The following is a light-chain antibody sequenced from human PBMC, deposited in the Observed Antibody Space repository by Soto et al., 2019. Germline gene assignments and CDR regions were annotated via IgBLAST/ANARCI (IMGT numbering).Light chain of an antibody. Sequence: SYELTQPPSVSVSPGQTASIPCSGDKLGDKYACWYQQKPGQSPVLVIYQDRKRPSGIPERFSGSNSGNTATLTISGTQAVDEADYYCQAWDSNTGVFGTGTKVTVL. CDR2: QDR. CDR1: KLGDKY. J-gene: IGLJ1*01. CDR3: QAWDSNTGV. V-gene: IGLV3-1*01.